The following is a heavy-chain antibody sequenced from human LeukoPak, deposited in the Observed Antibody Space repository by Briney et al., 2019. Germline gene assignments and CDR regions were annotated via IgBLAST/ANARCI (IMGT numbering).Heavy chain of an antibody. J-gene: IGHJ6*02. CDR1: GYTFTGYY. V-gene: IGHV1-2*04. CDR3: ARDGPYCYDSSGYDYYYYGMDV. CDR2: INPNSGGT. Sequence: ASVKVSCKASGYTFTGYYMHWVRQAPGQGLEWMGWINPNSGGTNYAQKFQGWVTMTRDTSISTAYMELSRLRSDDTAVYYCARDGPYCYDSSGYDYYYYGMDVWGQGTTVTVSS. D-gene: IGHD3-22*01.